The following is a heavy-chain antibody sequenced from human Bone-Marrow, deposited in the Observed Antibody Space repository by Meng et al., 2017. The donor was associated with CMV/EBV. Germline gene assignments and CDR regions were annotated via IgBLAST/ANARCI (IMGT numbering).Heavy chain of an antibody. CDR3: ARDRPPNRNIVVVPAAINY. J-gene: IGHJ4*02. CDR2: IYYSGST. CDR1: GGSISSYY. D-gene: IGHD2-2*02. Sequence: SETLSLTCTVSGGSISSYYWSWIRQPPGKGLEWIGYIYYSGSTNYNPSLKSRVTISVDTSKNQFSLKLSSVTAEDTAVYYCARDRPPNRNIVVVPAAINYWGQGTLVTVSS. V-gene: IGHV4-59*01.